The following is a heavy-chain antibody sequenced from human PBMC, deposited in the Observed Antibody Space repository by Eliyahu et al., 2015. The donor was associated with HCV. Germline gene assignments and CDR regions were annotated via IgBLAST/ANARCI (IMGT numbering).Heavy chain of an antibody. Sequence: QVQLVQSGAEVKQPGASVKVSCKASGXTFTDYYMHWVRQAPGQGLEWXGRINPNXGNTDYAQRFQGRVTMTRDTSITTAYMDLFWLTSDDTAVYYCARDSLGQVGATRDASDVWGQGTMVTVSS. D-gene: IGHD1-26*01. J-gene: IGHJ3*01. V-gene: IGHV1-2*06. CDR1: GXTFTDYY. CDR2: INPNXGNT. CDR3: ARDSLGQVGATRDASDV.